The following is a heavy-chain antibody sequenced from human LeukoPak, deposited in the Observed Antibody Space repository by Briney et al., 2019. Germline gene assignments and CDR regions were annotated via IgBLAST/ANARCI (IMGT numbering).Heavy chain of an antibody. CDR3: ARAPRSSSLSRYFDY. D-gene: IGHD6-13*01. V-gene: IGHV4-39*07. CDR2: IYYSGST. J-gene: IGHJ4*02. Sequence: SETLSLTCTVSGGSISSSSYYWGWIRQPPGKGLEWIGSIYYSGSTYYNPSLKSRVTISVDTSKNQFSLKLSSVTAADTAVYYCARAPRSSSLSRYFDYWGQGTLVTVSS. CDR1: GGSISSSSYY.